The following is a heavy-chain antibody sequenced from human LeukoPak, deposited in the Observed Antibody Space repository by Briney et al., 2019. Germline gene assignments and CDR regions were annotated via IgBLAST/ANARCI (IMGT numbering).Heavy chain of an antibody. V-gene: IGHV3-53*01. CDR1: GFTVSSNY. CDR3: AREDCSGGSCYVDY. D-gene: IGHD2-15*01. J-gene: IGHJ4*02. CDR2: IYSGGST. Sequence: GGSLRLSCAASGFTVSSNYMSWVRQAPGKGLEWVSVIYSGGSTYYADSVKGRFTISRDNSKNTLYLQMNSLRAEDTAVCYCAREDCSGGSCYVDYWGQGTLVTVSS.